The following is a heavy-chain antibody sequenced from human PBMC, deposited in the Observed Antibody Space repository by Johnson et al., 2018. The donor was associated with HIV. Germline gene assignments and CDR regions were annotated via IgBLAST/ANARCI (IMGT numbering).Heavy chain of an antibody. V-gene: IGHV3-30-3*01. CDR2: ISYDGSNK. CDR1: GLTFSRYD. D-gene: IGHD3-10*01. Sequence: QVQLVESGGGLVKPGGSLRLSCAASGLTFSRYDMHWVRQAPGKGLEWGAIISYDGSNKYYADSVKGRFTISRDNAKNSLYLQMNILTAEDTAVYYCARAPEVRGIDAFDIWGQGTMVSVSS. CDR3: ARAPEVRGIDAFDI. J-gene: IGHJ3*02.